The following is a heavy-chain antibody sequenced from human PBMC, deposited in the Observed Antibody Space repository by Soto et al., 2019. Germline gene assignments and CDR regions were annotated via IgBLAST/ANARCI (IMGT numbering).Heavy chain of an antibody. Sequence: SGPTLVNPTQTLTLTCTFSGFSLSTSGVGVGWIRQPPGKALEWLALIYWNDDKRYSPSLKSRLTITKDTSKNQVVLTMTNMDPVDTATYYCAHSWITIFGVVESSSDVLRSPPNFDYWGQGTLVTVSS. CDR3: AHSWITIFGVVESSSDVLRSPPNFDY. CDR2: IYWNDDK. D-gene: IGHD3-3*01. CDR1: GFSLSTSGVG. J-gene: IGHJ4*02. V-gene: IGHV2-5*01.